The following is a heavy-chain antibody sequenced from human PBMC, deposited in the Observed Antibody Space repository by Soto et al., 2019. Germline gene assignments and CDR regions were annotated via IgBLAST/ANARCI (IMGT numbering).Heavy chain of an antibody. CDR2: ISAGNGNT. CDR3: ARETVDCTNGVCYFFWFDP. V-gene: IGHV1-3*01. J-gene: IGHJ5*02. CDR1: GYTFTSYA. D-gene: IGHD2-8*01. Sequence: GASVKVSCKASGYTFTSYAMHWVRQAPGQRLEWMGWISAGNGNTKYSQKFQGRVTITRDTSASTAYMELSSLRSEDTAVYYCARETVDCTNGVCYFFWFDPWGQGTLVTVSS.